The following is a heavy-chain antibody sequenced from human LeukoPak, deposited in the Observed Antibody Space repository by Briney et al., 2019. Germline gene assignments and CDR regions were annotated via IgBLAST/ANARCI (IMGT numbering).Heavy chain of an antibody. V-gene: IGHV4-39*01. CDR3: ARHIDFWSGSNWFDP. CDR1: GGSISSSSYY. J-gene: IGHJ5*02. D-gene: IGHD3-3*01. Sequence: SETLSLTFTVSGGSISSSSYYWGWIRQPPGKGLEWIGSIYYSGSTYYNPSLKSRVTISVDTSKNQFSLKLSSVTAADTAVYYCARHIDFWSGSNWFDPWGQGTLVTVSS. CDR2: IYYSGST.